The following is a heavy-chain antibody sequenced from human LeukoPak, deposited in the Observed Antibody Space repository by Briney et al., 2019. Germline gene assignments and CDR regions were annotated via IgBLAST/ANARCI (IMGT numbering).Heavy chain of an antibody. CDR1: GFTFSSYE. J-gene: IGHJ4*02. CDR3: ARATKDDSSGYYYGGADY. D-gene: IGHD3-22*01. V-gene: IGHV3-48*03. Sequence: HAGGSLRLSCAASGFTFSSYEMNWVRQAPGKGLEWVSYISSSGSTIYYADSVKGRFTISRDNAKNSLYLQMNSLRAEDTAVYYCARATKDDSSGYYYGGADYWGQGTLVTVSS. CDR2: ISSSGSTI.